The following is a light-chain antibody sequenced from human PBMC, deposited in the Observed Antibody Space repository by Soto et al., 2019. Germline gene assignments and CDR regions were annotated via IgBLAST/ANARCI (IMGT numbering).Light chain of an antibody. J-gene: IGKJ4*01. V-gene: IGKV3-11*01. CDR2: DAS. CDR3: QQRSNWPALT. CDR1: ESVTTY. Sequence: DIVLTQSPATLSLSPGEIATLSCRASESVTTYLAWYRHKPGQPPRLLIYDASKRATGVRVRFSGSGSGTDFTLTSSSLEPEDFAIYYCQQRSNWPALTFGGGTKVEIK.